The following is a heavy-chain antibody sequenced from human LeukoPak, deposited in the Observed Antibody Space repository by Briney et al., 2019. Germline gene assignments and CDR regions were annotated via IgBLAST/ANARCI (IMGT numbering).Heavy chain of an antibody. CDR2: ISGSGGST. CDR1: GFTFSSYA. CDR3: ARNREDTGYYFGMDV. D-gene: IGHD2-8*02. Sequence: GGSLRLSCAASGFTFSSYAMSWVRQAPGKGLEWVSAISGSGGSTYYADSVKGRFTISRDNSKNTVYLQMNSLRAEDTAVYYCARNREDTGYYFGMDVWGQGTTVTVSS. V-gene: IGHV3-23*01. J-gene: IGHJ6*02.